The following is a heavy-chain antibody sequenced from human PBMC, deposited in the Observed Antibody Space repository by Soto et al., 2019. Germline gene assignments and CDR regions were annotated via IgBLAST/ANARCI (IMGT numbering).Heavy chain of an antibody. CDR1: NFSVLTSIYY. Sequence: PSETLSLTCTVSNFSVLTSIYYWAWIRQPPGKGLEWVGTVYYTGTTYYHPSLQSRVTISIDTSKNQFSLNLNSVTAADTAVYYCARNWNLALVPAAYFDSWGQGTLVTVSS. D-gene: IGHD2-2*01. CDR2: VYYTGTT. CDR3: ARNWNLALVPAAYFDS. V-gene: IGHV4-39*01. J-gene: IGHJ4*02.